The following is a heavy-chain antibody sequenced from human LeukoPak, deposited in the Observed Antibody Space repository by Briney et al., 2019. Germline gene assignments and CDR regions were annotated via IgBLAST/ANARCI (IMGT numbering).Heavy chain of an antibody. CDR1: GYSFTNYG. CDR3: ARAPRVASTGRFDY. V-gene: IGHV1-18*01. J-gene: IGHJ4*02. CDR2: ISGYTGNT. Sequence: GASVKLSCKASGYSFTNYGVNWVRQAPGQGLKWLGWISGYTGNTDYAQKFQGRVTMTTDTSTTTAYMELRSLRSDDTAVYYCARAPRVASTGRFDYWGQGTLVTVSS. D-gene: IGHD6-13*01.